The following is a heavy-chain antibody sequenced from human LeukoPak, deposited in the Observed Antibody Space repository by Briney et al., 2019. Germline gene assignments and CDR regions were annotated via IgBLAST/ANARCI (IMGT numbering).Heavy chain of an antibody. CDR1: GFTFSSYA. J-gene: IGHJ4*02. V-gene: IGHV3-23*01. CDR2: ISGSGGST. CDR3: AKDRDSSWYSGCFDY. D-gene: IGHD6-13*01. Sequence: PGGSLRLSCAASGFTFSSYAMSWVRQAPGKGLEWVSAISGSGGSTYYADSVKGRFTISRDNSKNTLYLQMNSLRAEDTAVYYCAKDRDSSWYSGCFDYWGQGTLVTVSS.